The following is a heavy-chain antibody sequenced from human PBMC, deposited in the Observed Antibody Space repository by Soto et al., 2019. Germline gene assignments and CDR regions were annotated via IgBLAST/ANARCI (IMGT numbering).Heavy chain of an antibody. CDR1: GFTISNYW. J-gene: IGHJ4*02. D-gene: IGHD1-26*01. CDR3: TRVISGSSGLFDY. V-gene: IGHV3-74*01. CDR2: ISPDGSTT. Sequence: EVQLVEAGGDLVQPGGSLRLSCVASGFTISNYWMHWDRQAPGKGLIWVSRISPDGSTTNYADSVKGRFTISRDNAKNTLYLQMDSLRAEDTALYYCTRVISGSSGLFDYWGQGTLVTVSS.